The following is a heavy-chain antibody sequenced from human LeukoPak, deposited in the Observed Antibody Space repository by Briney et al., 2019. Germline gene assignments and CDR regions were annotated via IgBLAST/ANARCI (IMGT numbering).Heavy chain of an antibody. CDR1: GGSISSRNW. CDR2: IYHSGST. J-gene: IGHJ6*03. V-gene: IGHV4-4*02. D-gene: IGHD1-26*01. CDR3: ARGPALPHYYYYYYMDV. Sequence: SETLSLTCAVSGGSISSRNWWSWVRQPPGKGLEWIGEIYHSGSTNYNPSLKTRVTISVDKSKNQFSLKLSSVTAADTGVYYCARGPALPHYYYYYYMDVWGKGTTVTVSS.